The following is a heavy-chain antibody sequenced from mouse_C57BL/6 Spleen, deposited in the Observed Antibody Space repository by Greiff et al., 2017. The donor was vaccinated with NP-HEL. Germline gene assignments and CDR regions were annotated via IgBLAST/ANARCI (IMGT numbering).Heavy chain of an antibody. V-gene: IGHV5-17*01. D-gene: IGHD3-2*02. CDR1: GFTFSDYG. CDR2: ISSGSSTI. CDR3: ARQLRLGYAMDY. Sequence: EVQRVESGGGLVKPGGSLKLSCAASGFTFSDYGMHWVRQAPEKGLEWVAYISSGSSTIYYADTVKGRFTISRDNAKNTLFLQITSLRSEDTAMYYCARQLRLGYAMDYWGQGTSVTVSS. J-gene: IGHJ4*01.